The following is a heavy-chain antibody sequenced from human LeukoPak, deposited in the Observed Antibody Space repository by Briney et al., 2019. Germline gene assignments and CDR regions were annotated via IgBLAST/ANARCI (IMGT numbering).Heavy chain of an antibody. CDR2: IYPGDSDT. J-gene: IGHJ3*02. V-gene: IGHV5-51*01. CDR1: GYSFTTYW. CDR3: ARRAADAFDI. Sequence: GESLKISCKGSGYSFTTYWIGWVRQMAGKGLEWMGIIYPGDSDTRYSPSFQGQVTISADKSISTAYLQWSSLKASDTGMYYCARRAADAFDIWGQGTMVTVSS.